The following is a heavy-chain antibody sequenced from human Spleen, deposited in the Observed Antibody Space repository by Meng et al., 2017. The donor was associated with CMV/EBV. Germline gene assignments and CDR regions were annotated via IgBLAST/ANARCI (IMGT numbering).Heavy chain of an antibody. CDR1: GFTFSSYE. Sequence: GESLKISCAASGFTFSSYEMNWVRQAPGKGLEWVSYISSSGSTIYYADSVKGRFTISRDNAKNSLYLQMNSLRVEDTAVYYCARDRTYYDFWSGYYAMDDAFDIWGQGTMVTVSS. J-gene: IGHJ3*02. CDR2: ISSSGSTI. CDR3: ARDRTYYDFWSGYYAMDDAFDI. D-gene: IGHD3-3*01. V-gene: IGHV3-48*03.